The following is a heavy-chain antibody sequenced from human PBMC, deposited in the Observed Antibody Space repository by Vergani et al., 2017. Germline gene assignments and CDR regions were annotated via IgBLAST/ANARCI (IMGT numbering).Heavy chain of an antibody. V-gene: IGHV5-51*01. Sequence: EVPLVQSGAAVKKPGESLKISCKGSGYSFTSYWIGWVRQMPGKGLEWMGIIYPGDSDTRYSPSFQGQVTISADKSISTAYLQWSSLKASDTAMYYCATAPSGSYWAGYFQHWGQGTLVTVSS. J-gene: IGHJ1*01. D-gene: IGHD1-26*01. CDR3: ATAPSGSYWAGYFQH. CDR1: GYSFTSYW. CDR2: IYPGDSDT.